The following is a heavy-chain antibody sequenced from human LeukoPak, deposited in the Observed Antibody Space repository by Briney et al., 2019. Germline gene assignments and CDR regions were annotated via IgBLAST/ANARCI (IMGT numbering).Heavy chain of an antibody. CDR3: AREYSSGWYRAFDY. V-gene: IGHV4-59*01. J-gene: IGHJ4*02. D-gene: IGHD6-19*01. CDR2: IYYSGST. CDR1: GGSISSYY. Sequence: SETLSLTCTVSGGSISSYYWNWIRQPPGKGLEWIGYIYYSGSTNYNPSLKSRVTISVDTSKNQFSLKLTSVTAADTAVYYCAREYSSGWYRAFDYWGQGTLVTVSS.